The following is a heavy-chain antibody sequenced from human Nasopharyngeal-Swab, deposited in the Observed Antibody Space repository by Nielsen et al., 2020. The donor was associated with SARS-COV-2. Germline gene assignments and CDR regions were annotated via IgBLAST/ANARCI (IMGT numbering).Heavy chain of an antibody. CDR1: GFTLSSYG. Sequence: GGSLRLSCAASGFTLSSYGMHWVRRAPGKGLEWVAVVSHDGRNEYYADSVKGRFTISRDIFKNTVYLQVNSLRVEDTAVYYCTRDGPSNYVTWDYWGQGTLVTVSS. CDR3: TRDGPSNYVTWDY. D-gene: IGHD4/OR15-4a*01. V-gene: IGHV3-30*03. CDR2: VSHDGRNE. J-gene: IGHJ4*02.